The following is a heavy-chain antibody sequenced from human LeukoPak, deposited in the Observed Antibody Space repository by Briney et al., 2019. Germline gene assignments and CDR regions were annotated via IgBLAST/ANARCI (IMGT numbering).Heavy chain of an antibody. Sequence: SETLSLTCTVSGGSVSSGSYYWSWIRQPPGKGLEWIGYIYYSGSTNYNPSLKSRVTISVDTSKNRFSLKLSSVTAADTAVYYCAASIRLDAFDIWGQGTMVTVSS. CDR1: GGSVSSGSYY. CDR3: AASIRLDAFDI. J-gene: IGHJ3*02. CDR2: IYYSGST. V-gene: IGHV4-61*01. D-gene: IGHD2-2*01.